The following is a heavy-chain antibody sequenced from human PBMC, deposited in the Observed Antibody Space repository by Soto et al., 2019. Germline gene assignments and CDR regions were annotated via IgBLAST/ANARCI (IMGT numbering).Heavy chain of an antibody. CDR2: IYSSGST. CDR1: GGSISSYY. Sequence: ETLSLTCSVSGGSISSYYWSWIRQSPGKGLEWIGYIYSSGSTNYNPSLKSRVTISVDTSKNQFSLKLSSVTAADTAVYYCARDLPPSYDSSGYSVFDIWGQGTMVTVSS. V-gene: IGHV4-59*01. D-gene: IGHD3-22*01. J-gene: IGHJ3*02. CDR3: ARDLPPSYDSSGYSVFDI.